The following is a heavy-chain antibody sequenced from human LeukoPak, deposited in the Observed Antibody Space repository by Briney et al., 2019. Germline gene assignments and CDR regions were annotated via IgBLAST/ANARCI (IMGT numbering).Heavy chain of an antibody. Sequence: SETLSLTCAVYSGSFSGYYWSWIRQPPGKGLEWLGEINHSGSTNYNPSLKSRVTISVDTSKNQFSLKLSSVTAADTAVYFCARFRCSGTYHARFDFWGQGTLVTVSS. CDR2: INHSGST. J-gene: IGHJ4*02. D-gene: IGHD1-26*01. V-gene: IGHV4-34*01. CDR1: SGSFSGYY. CDR3: ARFRCSGTYHARFDF.